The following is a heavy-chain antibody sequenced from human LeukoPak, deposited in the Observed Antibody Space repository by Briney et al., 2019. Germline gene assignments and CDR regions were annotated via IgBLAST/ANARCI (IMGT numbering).Heavy chain of an antibody. CDR1: GFTFTSYG. CDR3: ARENNFGY. J-gene: IGHJ4*02. CDR2: IKQDGSEK. V-gene: IGHV3-7*01. Sequence: SGGSLRLSCSGSGFTFTSYGMSWVRQAPGKGLEWVANIKQDGSEKYYVDSVKGRFTISRDNAKNSLYLQMNSLRAEDTAVYYCARENNFGYWGQGTLVTVSS. D-gene: IGHD2/OR15-2a*01.